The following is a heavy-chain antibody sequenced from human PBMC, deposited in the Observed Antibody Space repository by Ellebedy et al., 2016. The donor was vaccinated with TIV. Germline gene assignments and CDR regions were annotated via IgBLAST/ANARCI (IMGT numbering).Heavy chain of an antibody. V-gene: IGHV4-59*01. CDR3: ARMKAVAGTFVIDY. D-gene: IGHD6-19*01. J-gene: IGHJ4*02. Sequence: SETLSLTCTVSNDSISNYYWSWIRQPPGKGLQWIGYVFYSGSTHYNPSLKRRVTISVDTSKRQFALRLSSVTAADTAFYFCARMKAVAGTFVIDYWGLGTLVTVSS. CDR1: NDSISNYY. CDR2: VFYSGST.